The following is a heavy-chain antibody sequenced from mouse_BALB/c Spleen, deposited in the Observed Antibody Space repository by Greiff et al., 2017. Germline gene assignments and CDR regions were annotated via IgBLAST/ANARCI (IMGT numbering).Heavy chain of an antibody. CDR1: GDSITSGY. CDR2: ISYSGST. Sequence: EVKLVESGPSLVKPSQTLSLTCSVTGDSITSGYWNWIRKFPGNKLEYMGYISYSGSTYYNPSLKSRISITRDTSKNQYYLQLNSVTTEDTATYYCARRGIYYYGSSYCDGYAMDYWGQGTSVTVSS. CDR3: ARRGIYYYGSSYCDGYAMDY. V-gene: IGHV3-8*02. D-gene: IGHD1-1*01. J-gene: IGHJ4*01.